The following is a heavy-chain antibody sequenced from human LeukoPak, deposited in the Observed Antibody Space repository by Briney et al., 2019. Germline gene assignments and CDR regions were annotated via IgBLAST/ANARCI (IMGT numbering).Heavy chain of an antibody. D-gene: IGHD3-3*01. J-gene: IGHJ4*02. CDR3: ARDRFWSGYYYFDY. CDR2: ISSNGGST. CDR1: GFTFSSYA. V-gene: IGHV3-64*01. Sequence: PGGSLRLSCAASGFTFSSYAMHWVRQAPGKGLEYVSAISSNGGSTYYANSVKGRFTISGDNSKNTLYLQMGSLRAEDMAVYYCARDRFWSGYYYFDYWAREPWSPSPQ.